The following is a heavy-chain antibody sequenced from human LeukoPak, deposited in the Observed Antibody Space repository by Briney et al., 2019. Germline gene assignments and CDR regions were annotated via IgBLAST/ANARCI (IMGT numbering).Heavy chain of an antibody. Sequence: SETLSLTCSVSGGAISSGSYYWGWIRQPPGKGLEWIGSIYYNGNTHYNPSLKSRFSISVDTSKNQFSLKLSSVTAADTAVYYCARGAIPGRMAAAGKSWFDPWGQGTLVTVSS. V-gene: IGHV4-39*01. CDR2: IYYNGNT. D-gene: IGHD6-13*01. CDR3: ARGAIPGRMAAAGKSWFDP. CDR1: GGAISSGSYY. J-gene: IGHJ5*02.